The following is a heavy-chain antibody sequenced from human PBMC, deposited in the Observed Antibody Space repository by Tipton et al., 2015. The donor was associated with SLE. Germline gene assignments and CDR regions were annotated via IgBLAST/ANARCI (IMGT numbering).Heavy chain of an antibody. D-gene: IGHD6-13*01. CDR2: ISHDGGA. CDR3: ARDGGQRVISGTYDFYYYGLDV. Sequence: TLSLTCTISGGSISSHYWSWIRQPPGKGLEWIGEISHDGGANYNPALESRGTISLETSKNQFSLKLTSVTAADTAVYYCARDGGQRVISGTYDFYYYGLDVWGQGTTVTVPS. CDR1: GGSISSHY. V-gene: IGHV4-34*01. J-gene: IGHJ6*02.